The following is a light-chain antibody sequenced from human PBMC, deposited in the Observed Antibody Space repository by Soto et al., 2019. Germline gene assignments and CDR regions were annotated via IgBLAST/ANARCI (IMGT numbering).Light chain of an antibody. V-gene: IGKV1-39*01. Sequence: DIQMTPSPSSLSASVVDRVTITFLASQSISTYLNWYQHKPGKAPKLLIYDASSLQRGVPSRFSGSGSGTNFSLTITSLQPEDFATYYCQQSYSTPRTFGQGTKVDIK. CDR1: QSISTY. CDR2: DAS. CDR3: QQSYSTPRT. J-gene: IGKJ1*01.